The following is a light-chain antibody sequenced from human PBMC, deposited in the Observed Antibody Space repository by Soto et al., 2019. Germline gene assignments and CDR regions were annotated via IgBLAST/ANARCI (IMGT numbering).Light chain of an antibody. J-gene: IGKJ2*01. CDR2: GAS. CDR3: QQYVTPPFT. CDR1: ESVISDY. Sequence: EIVLTQSPGTLSLSPGEGATLSCKASESVISDYLAWYQRKPGQAPRLLIYGASNRPTGISDRFSGSGSGTDFTLTITRLEHEDFAVYYCQQYVTPPFTFGQGTKLEIK. V-gene: IGKV3-20*01.